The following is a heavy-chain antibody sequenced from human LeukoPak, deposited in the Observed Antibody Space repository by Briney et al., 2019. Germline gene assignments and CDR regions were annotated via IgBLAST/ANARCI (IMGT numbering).Heavy chain of an antibody. CDR2: TYYRSKWYN. D-gene: IGHD3-10*01. V-gene: IGHV6-1*01. CDR3: AREGGGIRGILRY. J-gene: IGHJ4*02. Sequence: SQTLSLTCAISGDSVSSNSAAWSWIRQSPSRGLEWLGRTYYRSKWYNDYAVSVKSRITINPDTSMNQFSLQLNSVNLEDTAVYYCAREGGGIRGILRYWGQGTLVTVSS. CDR1: GDSVSSNSAA.